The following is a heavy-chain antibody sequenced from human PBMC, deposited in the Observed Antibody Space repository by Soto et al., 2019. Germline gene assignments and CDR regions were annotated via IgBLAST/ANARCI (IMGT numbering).Heavy chain of an antibody. CDR1: GFTFSDYY. J-gene: IGHJ6*02. CDR2: ISSSGSTI. Sequence: GGSLRLSCAASGFTFSDYYMSWIRQAPGKGLEWVSYISSSGSTIYYADSVKGRFTISRDNSKNTLYLQMNSLRAEDTAVYYCAKDDPEDYGDYPYYYYGMDVWGQGTTVTV. V-gene: IGHV3-11*01. D-gene: IGHD4-17*01. CDR3: AKDDPEDYGDYPYYYYGMDV.